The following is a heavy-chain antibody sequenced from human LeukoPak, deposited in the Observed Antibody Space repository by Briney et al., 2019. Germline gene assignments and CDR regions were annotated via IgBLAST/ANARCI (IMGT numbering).Heavy chain of an antibody. J-gene: IGHJ4*02. CDR3: AVAATIGAAAY. Sequence: SETLSLTCAVYGGSFSGYYWSWIRQPPGKGLEWIGEINHSGSTNYNPSLKSRVTISVDTSKNQFSLKLSSVTAADTAVYYCAVAATIGAAAYGGQETLVTVSS. D-gene: IGHD5-24*01. CDR2: INHSGST. V-gene: IGHV4-34*01. CDR1: GGSFSGYY.